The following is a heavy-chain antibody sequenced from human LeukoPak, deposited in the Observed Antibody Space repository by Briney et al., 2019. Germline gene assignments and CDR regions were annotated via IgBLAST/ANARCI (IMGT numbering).Heavy chain of an antibody. CDR2: INHSGST. Sequence: SETLSLTCAVYGGSFSGYYWSWIRPPPGKGLEWMGEINHSGSTNYNPPLKSRVTISVDTSKNQFSLKLSSVTAADTAVYYCARQFGSGWYRTTLDYWGQGTLVTVSS. D-gene: IGHD6-19*01. CDR1: GGSFSGYY. V-gene: IGHV4-34*01. CDR3: ARQFGSGWYRTTLDY. J-gene: IGHJ4*02.